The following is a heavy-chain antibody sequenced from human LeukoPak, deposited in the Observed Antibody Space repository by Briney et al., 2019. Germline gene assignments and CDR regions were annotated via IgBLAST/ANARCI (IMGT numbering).Heavy chain of an antibody. D-gene: IGHD6-13*01. CDR1: GFTFSSYG. V-gene: IGHV3-30*02. Sequence: GGSLRLSCAASGFTFSSYGMHWVRQAPGKGLEWVAFIRYDGSNKYYADSVKGRFTISRDNAKNTLYLQMNSLRAEDTAVYYCAKAEEAYSSSWFGFDPWGQGTLVTVSS. CDR3: AKAEEAYSSSWFGFDP. CDR2: IRYDGSNK. J-gene: IGHJ5*02.